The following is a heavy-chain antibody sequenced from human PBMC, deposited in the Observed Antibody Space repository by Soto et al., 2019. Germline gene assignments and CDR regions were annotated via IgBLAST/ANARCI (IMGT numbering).Heavy chain of an antibody. D-gene: IGHD6-25*01. CDR1: GFTFSSYA. J-gene: IGHJ6*01. V-gene: IGHV3-64*02. Sequence: EVQLVESGEGLVQPGGSLRLSCAASGFTFSSYAMHWVRQAPGKGLEYVSGISSNGGSTHYADSVKGRFTISRDNSKNTLYLQMGSLRAEDMAVYYCARGGYQGHYYYYGMDVW. CDR3: ARGGYQGHYYYYGMDV. CDR2: ISSNGGST.